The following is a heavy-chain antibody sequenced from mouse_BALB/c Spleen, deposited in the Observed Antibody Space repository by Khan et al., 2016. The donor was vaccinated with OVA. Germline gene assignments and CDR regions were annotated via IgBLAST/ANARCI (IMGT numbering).Heavy chain of an antibody. J-gene: IGHJ2*01. D-gene: IGHD1-1*01. V-gene: IGHV5-6-4*01. Sequence: DVKLVESGGGLVRPGGSLKLSCAASGFSFSSYSMSWVRQTPDKRLEWVATISSGGSYTYYPDSVKGRFTISRDNAKNTLYMQLSSLKSEDTAMYYCTRHRGYDGSNPYFDYWGQGTTLTVSS. CDR1: GFSFSSYS. CDR2: ISSGGSYT. CDR3: TRHRGYDGSNPYFDY.